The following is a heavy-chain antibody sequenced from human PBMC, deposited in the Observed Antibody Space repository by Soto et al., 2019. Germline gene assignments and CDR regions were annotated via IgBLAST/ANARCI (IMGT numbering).Heavy chain of an antibody. V-gene: IGHV3-30-3*01. CDR1: GFTSGYYA. CDR3: TRLHDYGASARLSGFDY. D-gene: IGHD4-17*01. CDR2: ISYHASNK. J-gene: IGHJ4*02. Sequence: QVHLVESGGGVVQPGGPLGLSGPPSGFTSGYYALHWVRQAPAKGLEWVAVISYHASNKYYADSVKGRFTISRDNSKNTLYLQMNSLRAEDTAVYYCTRLHDYGASARLSGFDYWGQGTLVTVSS.